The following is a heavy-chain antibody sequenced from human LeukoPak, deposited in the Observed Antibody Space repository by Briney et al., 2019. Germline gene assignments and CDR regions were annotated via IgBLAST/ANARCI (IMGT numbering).Heavy chain of an antibody. Sequence: SETLSLTCTVSGGSISSGDYYWSWIRQPPGKGLEWIGYIYYSGSTYYNPSLRSRVTISVDTSKNQFSLKLSSVTAADTAVYYCARENDGSDAFDIWGQGTMVTVSS. CDR3: ARENDGSDAFDI. CDR2: IYYSGST. CDR1: GGSISSGDYY. V-gene: IGHV4-30-4*08. J-gene: IGHJ3*02. D-gene: IGHD2/OR15-2a*01.